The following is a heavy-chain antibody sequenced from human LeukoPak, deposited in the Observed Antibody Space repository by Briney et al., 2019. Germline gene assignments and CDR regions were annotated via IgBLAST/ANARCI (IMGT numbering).Heavy chain of an antibody. D-gene: IGHD1-7*01. CDR2: IYPGDSDT. CDR1: GYGFTDYW. Sequence: GESLKISCKGSGYGFTDYWIGWVRQMPGKGLEWMGIIYPGDSDTRYSPSFQGQVTISADKSINTAHLQWSSLKASDTAMCYCARGAAGTIPDYYYFGMDVWGQGTTVTVSS. J-gene: IGHJ6*02. V-gene: IGHV5-51*01. CDR3: ARGAAGTIPDYYYFGMDV.